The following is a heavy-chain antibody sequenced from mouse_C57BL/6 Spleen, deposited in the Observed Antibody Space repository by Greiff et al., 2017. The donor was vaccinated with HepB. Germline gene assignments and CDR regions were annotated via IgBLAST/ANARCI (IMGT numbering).Heavy chain of an antibody. J-gene: IGHJ2*01. CDR2: ISSGSSTI. V-gene: IGHV5-17*01. D-gene: IGHD1-1*01. Sequence: VESGGGLVKPGGSLKLSCAASGFTFSDYGMHWVRQAPEKGLEWVAYISSGSSTIYYADTVKGRFTISRDNAKNTLFLQMTSLRSEDTAMYYCARAPYYYGSSYDYFDYWGQGTTLTVSS. CDR1: GFTFSDYG. CDR3: ARAPYYYGSSYDYFDY.